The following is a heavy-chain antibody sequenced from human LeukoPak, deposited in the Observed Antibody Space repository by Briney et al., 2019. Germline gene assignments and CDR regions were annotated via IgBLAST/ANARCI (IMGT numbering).Heavy chain of an antibody. CDR1: GYTFTSYY. Sequence: ASVKVSCKASGYTFTSYYMHWVRQAPGQGLEWMGIINPSGGSTNYAQKFQGRVTMTTDTSTSTAYMELRSLRSDDTAVYYCARGGGNWNDGNAFDIWGQGTMVTVSS. CDR2: INPSGGST. J-gene: IGHJ3*02. D-gene: IGHD1-20*01. V-gene: IGHV1-46*01. CDR3: ARGGGNWNDGNAFDI.